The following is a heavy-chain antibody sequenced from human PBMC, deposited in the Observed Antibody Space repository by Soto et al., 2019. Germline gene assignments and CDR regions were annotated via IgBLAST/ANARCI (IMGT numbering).Heavy chain of an antibody. CDR3: AKDRRLLGLLDY. D-gene: IGHD1-26*01. V-gene: IGHV3-30*18. CDR1: GFTFSNYG. J-gene: IGHJ4*02. Sequence: QVQLVESGGGVVQPGRSLRLSCAAAGFTFSNYGMHWVRQAPGKGLEGVAVISYDGSNKYYADSVKGRFTISRDNSKNTMYLQMNSLRAEDTAVDYCAKDRRLLGLLDYGGQGTLVTVSS. CDR2: ISYDGSNK.